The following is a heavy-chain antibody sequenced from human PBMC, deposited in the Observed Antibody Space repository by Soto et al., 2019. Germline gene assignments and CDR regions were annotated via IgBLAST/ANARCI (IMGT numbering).Heavy chain of an antibody. J-gene: IGHJ3*02. D-gene: IGHD2-2*01. CDR3: ARGGYCISTTCPDAFDI. CDR1: GYTFTCYY. Sequence: ASVKVSCKASGYTFTCYYMHWVRLAPGQGLEWMGWVDPNSGGTNYAQKFQGWVTMTRDTSISTAYMELSRLGSDDTAVYYCARGGYCISTTCPDAFDIWGQGTMVTVSS. CDR2: VDPNSGGT. V-gene: IGHV1-2*04.